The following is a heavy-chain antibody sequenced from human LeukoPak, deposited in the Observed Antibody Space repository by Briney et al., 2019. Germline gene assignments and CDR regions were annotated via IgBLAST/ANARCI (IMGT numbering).Heavy chain of an antibody. CDR1: GGPFSGYY. Sequence: KPSETLSLTCAVSGGPFSGYYWTWIRQSPGKGLEWIGEIDHSGGTHNNPSLRSRVTISVDTSKSQFSLKLTSVTAADTCVYYCAKPGGFFLYYMDVWGKGTTVTVSS. V-gene: IGHV4-34*01. J-gene: IGHJ6*03. CDR3: AKPGGFFLYYMDV. D-gene: IGHD1-14*01. CDR2: IDHSGGT.